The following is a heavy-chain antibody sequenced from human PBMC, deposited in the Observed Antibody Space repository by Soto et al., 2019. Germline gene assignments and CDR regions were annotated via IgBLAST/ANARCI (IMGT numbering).Heavy chain of an antibody. Sequence: ESGGGVVQPGRSLRLSCAASGFTFSNYGMQWVRQAPGKGLEWVAVIPYDGSNTYYGDSVKGRFTISRDNSRNTLYLQMNSLRAEDTAVYYCARDLGRLDYWGQGTLVTVSS. V-gene: IGHV3-33*01. CDR2: IPYDGSNT. D-gene: IGHD7-27*01. CDR1: GFTFSNYG. CDR3: ARDLGRLDY. J-gene: IGHJ4*02.